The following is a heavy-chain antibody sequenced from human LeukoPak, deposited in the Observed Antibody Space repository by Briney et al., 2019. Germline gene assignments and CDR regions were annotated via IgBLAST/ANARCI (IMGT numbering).Heavy chain of an antibody. CDR2: IDPSDSYT. CDR3: AGHEEIAVAV. D-gene: IGHD6-19*01. CDR1: GYSFTSYW. V-gene: IGHV5-10-1*01. J-gene: IGHJ4*02. Sequence: GESLKISCKGSGYSFTSYWISWVRQMPGKGLEWMGRIDPSDSYTNYSPSFQGHVTISADKSISTAYLQWSSLKASDTAMYYCAGHEEIAVAVWGQGTLVTVSS.